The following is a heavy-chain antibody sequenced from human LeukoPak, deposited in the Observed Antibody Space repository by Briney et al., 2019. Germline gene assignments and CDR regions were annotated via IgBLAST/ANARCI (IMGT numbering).Heavy chain of an antibody. V-gene: IGHV3-33*01. J-gene: IGHJ3*02. CDR1: GFTFSSYG. D-gene: IGHD3-22*01. CDR2: IWYDGSKK. CDR3: ARARTYSYDSSGYDAFDI. Sequence: PGRSLRLSCAASGFTFSSYGMHWVRQAPGKGLEWAAVIWYDGSKKYYADSVKGRFTISRDNSKNTVYLQMNSLRAEDTAVYYCARARTYSYDSSGYDAFDIWGQGTMVTVSS.